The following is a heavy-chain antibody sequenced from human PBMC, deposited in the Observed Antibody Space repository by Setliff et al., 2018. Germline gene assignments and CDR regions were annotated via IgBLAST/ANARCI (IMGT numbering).Heavy chain of an antibody. V-gene: IGHV1-2*04. Sequence: ASVKVSCKASGYAFTGYYIHWVRQAPGQGLGWMGRINPNSGGTNYAQKFQGWVTMTRDTSISTAYMELSRLRSDDTAVYYCARVLGLRSGAFDIWGQGTMVTV. D-gene: IGHD5-12*01. CDR3: ARVLGLRSGAFDI. J-gene: IGHJ3*02. CDR1: GYAFTGYY. CDR2: INPNSGGT.